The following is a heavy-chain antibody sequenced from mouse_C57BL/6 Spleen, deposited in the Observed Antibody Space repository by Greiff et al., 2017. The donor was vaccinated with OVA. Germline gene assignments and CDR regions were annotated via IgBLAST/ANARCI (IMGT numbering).Heavy chain of an antibody. D-gene: IGHD2-4*01. J-gene: IGHJ2*01. CDR3: ARNGDYDYERAPFDY. CDR1: GYTFTSYW. Sequence: VQLQQPGAELVKPGASVKMSCKASGYTFTSYWITWVKQRPGQGLEWIGDIYPGSGSTNYNEKFKSKATLTVDTSSSTAYMQLSSLTSEDSAVYYCARNGDYDYERAPFDYWGQGTTLTVSS. CDR2: IYPGSGST. V-gene: IGHV1-55*01.